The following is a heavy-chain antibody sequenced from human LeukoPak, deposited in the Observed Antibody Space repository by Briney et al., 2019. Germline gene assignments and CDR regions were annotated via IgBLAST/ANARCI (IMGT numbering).Heavy chain of an antibody. CDR2: IWYDGSNK. D-gene: IGHD3-10*01. Sequence: PGGSLRLSCAASGFTFSSYGMHWVRQAPGKGLEWVAVIWYDGSNKYYADSVKGRFTISRDNSKNTLYLQMNSLRAEDTAVYYCAKAINPTYYYGSGTLRPWDLLFQHWGQGTLVTVSS. J-gene: IGHJ1*01. CDR1: GFTFSSYG. V-gene: IGHV3-33*06. CDR3: AKAINPTYYYGSGTLRPWDLLFQH.